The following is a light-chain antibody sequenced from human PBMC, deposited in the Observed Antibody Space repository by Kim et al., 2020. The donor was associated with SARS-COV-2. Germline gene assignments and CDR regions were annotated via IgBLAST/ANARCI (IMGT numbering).Light chain of an antibody. V-gene: IGLV2-8*01. Sequence: QSALTQPPSASGSPGQSVTISCTGTSSDVGGSNYVSWYQQHPGKAPKLMIYEVSKRPSGVPDRFSGSKSGNTASLTVSGLQAEDEADYYCSSYAGSNNYVLFGGGTKLTVL. CDR1: SSDVGGSNY. CDR3: SSYAGSNNYVL. J-gene: IGLJ2*01. CDR2: EVS.